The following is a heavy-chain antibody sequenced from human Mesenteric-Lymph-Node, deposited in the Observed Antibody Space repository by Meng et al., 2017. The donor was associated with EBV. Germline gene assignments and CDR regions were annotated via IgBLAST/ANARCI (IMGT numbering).Heavy chain of an antibody. D-gene: IGHD3-22*01. Sequence: QVQLQESGPGLVKPSGTLSLTCAVSGGSIRSSNWWTWVRQPPGKGLEWIGEIFPTGGTNYNPSLKSRVTISVDKSKNQFSLKLSSVTAADTAVYYCAREGEVGYYESSGYYYWGQGTLVTVSS. CDR1: GGSIRSSNW. CDR3: AREGEVGYYESSGYYY. CDR2: IFPTGGT. V-gene: IGHV4-4*02. J-gene: IGHJ4*02.